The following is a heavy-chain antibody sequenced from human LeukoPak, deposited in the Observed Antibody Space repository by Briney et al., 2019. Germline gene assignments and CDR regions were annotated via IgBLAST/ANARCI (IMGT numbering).Heavy chain of an antibody. J-gene: IGHJ4*02. CDR1: GYSISSGYY. CDR3: AIDVLLWFGELSYFDY. Sequence: PSETLSLTCTVSGYSISSGYYWGWIRQPPGKGLEWIGSIYHSGSTYYNPSLKSRVTISVDTSKNQFSLKLSSVTAADTAVYYCAIDVLLWFGELSYFDYWGQGTLVTVSS. V-gene: IGHV4-38-2*02. D-gene: IGHD3-10*01. CDR2: IYHSGST.